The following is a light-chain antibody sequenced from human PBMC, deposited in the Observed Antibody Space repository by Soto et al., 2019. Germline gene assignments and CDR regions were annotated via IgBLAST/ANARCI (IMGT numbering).Light chain of an antibody. CDR1: SGHNSYA. CDR3: QTWSTDIRV. CDR2: LNSDGSH. Sequence: QPVLTQPPSASASLGASVKLTCTLSSGHNSYAIAWHQQQPEKGPRYLMKLNSDGSHSKGDRIPDRFSGSSSGAERYLTISSLQSEDEADYYCQTWSTDIRVFGGGTQLTVL. J-gene: IGLJ3*02. V-gene: IGLV4-69*01.